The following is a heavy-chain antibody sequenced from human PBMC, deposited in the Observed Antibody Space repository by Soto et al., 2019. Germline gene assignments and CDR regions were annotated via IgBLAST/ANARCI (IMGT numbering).Heavy chain of an antibody. CDR3: ARDGGPYYYDSSGYIGMDV. J-gene: IGHJ6*02. V-gene: IGHV3-48*03. D-gene: IGHD3-22*01. Sequence: PGGSLRLSCAASGFTFSSYEMNWVRQAPGKGLEWVSYISSSGSTIYYADSVKGRFTISRDNAKNSLYLQMNSLRAEDTAVYYCARDGGPYYYDSSGYIGMDVWGQGTTVTVSS. CDR1: GFTFSSYE. CDR2: ISSSGSTI.